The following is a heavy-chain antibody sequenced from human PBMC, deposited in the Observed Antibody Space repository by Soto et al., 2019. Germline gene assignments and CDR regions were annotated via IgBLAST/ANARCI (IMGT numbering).Heavy chain of an antibody. D-gene: IGHD3-3*01. Sequence: PGGSLRLSCAASGFTFSSYSMNWVRQAPGKWLEWVSSISSSSSYIYYADSVKGRFTISRDNAKNSLYLQMNSLRAEDTAVYYCARDVWTIFGVAGDYYYYGMDVWGQGTTVTXSS. CDR2: ISSSSSYI. CDR1: GFTFSSYS. V-gene: IGHV3-21*01. J-gene: IGHJ6*02. CDR3: ARDVWTIFGVAGDYYYYGMDV.